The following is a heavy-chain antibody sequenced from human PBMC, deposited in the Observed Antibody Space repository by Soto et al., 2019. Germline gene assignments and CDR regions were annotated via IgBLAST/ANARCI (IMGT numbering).Heavy chain of an antibody. CDR1: GGTIRSGGYS. Sequence: PSETMSLTCAVSGGTIRSGGYSWSWIRQPPGKGLEWIGYIYHSGSTYYNPSLKSRVTISVDRSKNQFSLKLSSVTAADTAVYYCARVPDRWGQGTLVTVS. V-gene: IGHV4-30-2*01. CDR2: IYHSGST. D-gene: IGHD2-2*01. CDR3: ARVPDR. J-gene: IGHJ5*02.